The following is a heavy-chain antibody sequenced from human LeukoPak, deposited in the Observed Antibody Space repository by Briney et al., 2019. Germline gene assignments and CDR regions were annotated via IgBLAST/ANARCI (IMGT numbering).Heavy chain of an antibody. V-gene: IGHV3-20*04. J-gene: IGHJ3*02. D-gene: IGHD3-22*01. CDR3: AIVSYDSSPFFDI. Sequence: PGGSLRLSCAASGFTFDDYGMSWFRQAPGKGLEWVAGINWNGGNTGYADSVKGRFTISRDKAKNSLYLQMNSLRAEDTALYYCAIVSYDSSPFFDIRGQGTMVTVSS. CDR1: GFTFDDYG. CDR2: INWNGGNT.